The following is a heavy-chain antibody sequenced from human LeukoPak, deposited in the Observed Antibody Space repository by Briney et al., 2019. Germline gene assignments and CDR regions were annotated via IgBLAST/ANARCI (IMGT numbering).Heavy chain of an antibody. CDR3: AKGLSTSCYQALDC. J-gene: IGHJ4*02. D-gene: IGHD2-2*01. CDR1: GFTFSSYA. V-gene: IGHV3-23*01. CDR2: IGSTGDST. Sequence: GGSLRLSCTASGFTFSSYAMSWVRQAPGKGLEWVSAIGSTGDSTYYAGSVKGRITISRDNSKNTLYLQMNSLRAEDTAVYYCAKGLSTSCYQALDCWGQGTLVTVSS.